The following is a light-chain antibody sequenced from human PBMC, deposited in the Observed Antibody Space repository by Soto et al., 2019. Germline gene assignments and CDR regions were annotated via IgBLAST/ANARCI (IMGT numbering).Light chain of an antibody. CDR1: QTINRR. Sequence: DIQMTQSPSTLSASVGDRVTITCRASQTINRRLAWYQQKPGRAPKFLIYEASSLESGVPSRFSGSGSGTEFTLTISSLQPDDFAVYYCQQYNNWPRTFGQGTKVDIK. J-gene: IGKJ1*01. V-gene: IGKV1-5*01. CDR2: EAS. CDR3: QQYNNWPRT.